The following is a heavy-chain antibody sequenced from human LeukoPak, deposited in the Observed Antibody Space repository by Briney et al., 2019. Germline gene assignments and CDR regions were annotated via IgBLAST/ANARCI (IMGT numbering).Heavy chain of an antibody. CDR1: GFAVSSNY. CDR2: LYTGSDT. CDR3: ASTGSGYGERHFDY. D-gene: IGHD3-22*01. V-gene: IGHV3-53*01. J-gene: IGHJ4*02. Sequence: AGGSLRLSCAASGFAVSSNYMSWVRRAPGEGLEWVSALYTGSDTYYADSVKGRFTISRDNSKNTLYLKMNHLRVEDTAVYYCASTGSGYGERHFDYWGQGTLVTVSS.